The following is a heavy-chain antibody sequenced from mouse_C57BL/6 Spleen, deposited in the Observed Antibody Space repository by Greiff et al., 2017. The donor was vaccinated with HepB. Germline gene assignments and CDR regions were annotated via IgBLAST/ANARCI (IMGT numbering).Heavy chain of an antibody. V-gene: IGHV1-26*01. CDR2: INPNNGGT. CDR3: ARAGDGDY. Sequence: VQLQQSGPELVKPGASVKISCKASGYTFTDYYMNWVKQSHGKSLEWIGDINPNNGGTSYNQKFKGKATLTVDKSSSTAYMELRSLTSEDSAVYYCARAGDGDYWGQGTTLTVSS. D-gene: IGHD2-3*01. J-gene: IGHJ2*01. CDR1: GYTFTDYY.